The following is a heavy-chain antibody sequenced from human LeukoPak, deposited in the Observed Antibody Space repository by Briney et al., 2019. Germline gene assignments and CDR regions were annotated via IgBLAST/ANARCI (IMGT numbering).Heavy chain of an antibody. J-gene: IGHJ4*02. V-gene: IGHV3-7*01. CDR3: ARVNDYVWGSQAVDY. CDR1: GFVFFTSW. CDR2: INLDGTEK. Sequence: GGSLRLSCTASGFVFFTSWMTWVRQAPGKGLEWVANINLDGTEKYYLDSVRGRFTISRDNAKNSLYLQMSTLRAEDTAVYYCARVNDYVWGSQAVDYWGQGTLVTVSS. D-gene: IGHD3-16*01.